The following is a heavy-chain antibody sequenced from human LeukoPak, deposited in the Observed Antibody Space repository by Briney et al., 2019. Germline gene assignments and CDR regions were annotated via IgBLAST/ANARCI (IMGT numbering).Heavy chain of an antibody. CDR2: INWNGGST. V-gene: IGHV3-20*04. CDR1: GFIFDDYG. J-gene: IGHJ4*02. CDR3: ARCAPTVGVDS. Sequence: GGSLRLSCAASGFIFDDYGMSWVRQAPGKGLEWVSGINWNGGSTGYADSVKGRFTISRDNAKNSLYLQMNSLRAEEDTALYYCARCAPTVGVDSWGQGTLVTVSS.